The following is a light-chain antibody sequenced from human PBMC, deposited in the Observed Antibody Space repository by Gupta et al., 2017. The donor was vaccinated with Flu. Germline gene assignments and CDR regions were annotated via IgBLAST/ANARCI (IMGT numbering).Light chain of an antibody. V-gene: IGLV2-14*01. Sequence: QSALTQPASVSGSPGQSITISCTGTSSDVGRYNYVSWYQHHPGKAPKLVIFEVSNRPSGVSNLFTGSKSANTASLTISGLQPEDEADYYCCSFGSTRAFGGGTKLTVL. CDR1: SSDVGRYNY. CDR2: EVS. J-gene: IGLJ2*01. CDR3: CSFGSTRA.